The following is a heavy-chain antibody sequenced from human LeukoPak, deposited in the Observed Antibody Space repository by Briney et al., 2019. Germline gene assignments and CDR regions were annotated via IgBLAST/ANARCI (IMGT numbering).Heavy chain of an antibody. CDR1: GFTFSRYA. D-gene: IGHD5-18*01. CDR3: ARDESPGISVETAMVRHNYNYYYMDV. Sequence: GGSLRLSCSASGFTFSRYAMHWVRQAPGQGLEYVSVISSDGRSTFYADSVKGRFTISRDNAKNSLYLQMNSLRAEDTAVYYCARDESPGISVETAMVRHNYNYYYMDVWGKGTTVTVSS. J-gene: IGHJ6*03. CDR2: ISSDGRST. V-gene: IGHV3-64*04.